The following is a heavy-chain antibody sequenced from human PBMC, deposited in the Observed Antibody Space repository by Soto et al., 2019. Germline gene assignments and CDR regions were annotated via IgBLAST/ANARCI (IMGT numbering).Heavy chain of an antibody. CDR3: ARLQAAAGDNDLTFDY. CDR1: GYSFTSYW. V-gene: IGHV5-10-1*01. D-gene: IGHD6-13*01. CDR2: IDPSDSYT. J-gene: IGHJ4*02. Sequence: EVQLVQSGAEVKKPGESLRISCKGSGYSFTSYWISWVRQMPGKGLEWMGRIDPSDSYTNYSPSFQGHVTISADKSTSTAYLQWRSLQASDTAMYYCARLQAAAGDNDLTFDYWGQGTLVTVSS.